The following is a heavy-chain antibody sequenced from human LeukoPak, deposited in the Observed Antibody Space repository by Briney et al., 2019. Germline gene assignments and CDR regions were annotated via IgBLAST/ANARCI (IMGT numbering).Heavy chain of an antibody. V-gene: IGHV3-23*01. Sequence: AGGSLRLSCAASGFTFSSYAMSWVRQAPGKGLERVSAISGSGGSTYYADSVKGRFPISRDNSKNTLYLQMNNLRIEDTAVYYCARVGCGNCYLEYYYMDVWGKGTTVTVSS. D-gene: IGHD2-21*01. J-gene: IGHJ6*03. CDR1: GFTFSSYA. CDR3: ARVGCGNCYLEYYYMDV. CDR2: ISGSGGST.